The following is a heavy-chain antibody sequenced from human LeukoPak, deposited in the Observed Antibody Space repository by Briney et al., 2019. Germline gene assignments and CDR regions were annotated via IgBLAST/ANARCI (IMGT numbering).Heavy chain of an antibody. V-gene: IGHV3-33*07. CDR2: IWYDGSNK. J-gene: IGHJ4*02. Sequence: GGSLRLSCAASGFSFSNYDMYWVRQAPGKGLEWVVVIWYDGSNKYYADSVKGRFTISRDNSKNTLYLQMNSLRVEDTAVYYCARGDPTVTTKQNFDYWGQGTLVTVSS. D-gene: IGHD4-17*01. CDR1: GFSFSNYD. CDR3: ARGDPTVTTKQNFDY.